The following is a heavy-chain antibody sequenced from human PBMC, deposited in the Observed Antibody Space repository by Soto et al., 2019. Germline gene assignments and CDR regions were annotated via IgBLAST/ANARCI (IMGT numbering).Heavy chain of an antibody. CDR2: ISAYNGNT. Sequence: GASVKVSCKASGYTFTSYGISWVRQAPGQGLEWMGRISAYNGNTNYAQKLQGRVTMTTDTSTSTAYMELRSLRSDDTAVYYCARDRGYNWNYGWFDPWGQGTLLTVSS. D-gene: IGHD1-7*01. J-gene: IGHJ5*02. V-gene: IGHV1-18*01. CDR1: GYTFTSYG. CDR3: ARDRGYNWNYGWFDP.